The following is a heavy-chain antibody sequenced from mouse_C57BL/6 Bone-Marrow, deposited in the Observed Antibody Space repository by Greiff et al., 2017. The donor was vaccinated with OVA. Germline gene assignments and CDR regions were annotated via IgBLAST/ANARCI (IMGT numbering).Heavy chain of an antibody. V-gene: IGHV14-4*01. CDR3: TTRIYDGYCFAD. CDR2: IDPENGDT. D-gene: IGHD2-3*01. Sequence: VQLQQSGAELVRPGASVKLSCTASGFNIKDDYMHWVKQRPEQGLEWIGWIDPENGDTEYASKFQGKATITADKSANTAYLQLSSLTSEDTAVYYCTTRIYDGYCFADWGQGTLVTVSA. CDR1: GFNIKDDY. J-gene: IGHJ3*01.